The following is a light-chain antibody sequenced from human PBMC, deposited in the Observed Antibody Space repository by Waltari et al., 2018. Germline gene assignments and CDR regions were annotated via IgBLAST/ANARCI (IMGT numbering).Light chain of an antibody. CDR3: QQYNSYSQLT. Sequence: DIQMTQSPSTLSASVGDRVTITCRASQSISSWLAWYQQKPGKAPKLLIYKASSLEIGVPSRFSGSGSGTEFTLTISSLQPDDFATYYCQQYNSYSQLTFGGGTKVEIK. J-gene: IGKJ4*01. V-gene: IGKV1-5*03. CDR1: QSISSW. CDR2: KAS.